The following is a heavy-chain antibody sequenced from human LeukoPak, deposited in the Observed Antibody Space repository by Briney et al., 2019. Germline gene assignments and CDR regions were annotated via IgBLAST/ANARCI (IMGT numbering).Heavy chain of an antibody. CDR1: GFTFSSYA. CDR3: AKGTMARGFDY. D-gene: IGHD3-10*01. J-gene: IGHJ4*02. CDR2: INGGGSST. V-gene: IGHV3-23*01. Sequence: PGGSLRLSCAASGFTFSSYAMSWVRQAPGKGLEWVSAINGGGSSTYYADSVKGRFTISRDNSKNTLYLQMNSLRAEDTALYYCAKGTMARGFDYWGQGTLVTVSS.